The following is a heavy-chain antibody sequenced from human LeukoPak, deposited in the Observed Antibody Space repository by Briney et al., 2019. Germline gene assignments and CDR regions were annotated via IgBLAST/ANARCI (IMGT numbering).Heavy chain of an antibody. CDR2: IRYDGSNK. Sequence: PGGSRRLSCAASGFTFSSYDMSWVRQAPGKGLEWVAFIRYDGSNKYYADSVKGRFTISRDNSKNTLYLQMNSLRAEDTAVYYCAKDAYYGSGSYFDYWGQGTLVTVSS. CDR1: GFTFSSYD. CDR3: AKDAYYGSGSYFDY. V-gene: IGHV3-30*02. J-gene: IGHJ4*02. D-gene: IGHD3-10*01.